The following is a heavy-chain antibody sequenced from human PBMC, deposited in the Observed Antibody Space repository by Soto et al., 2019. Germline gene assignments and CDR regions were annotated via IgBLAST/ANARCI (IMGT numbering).Heavy chain of an antibody. V-gene: IGHV4-31*03. D-gene: IGHD3-9*01. Sequence: QVQLQESGPGLVKPSQTLSLTCTVSGGSISSGGYYWSWIRQHPGKGLEWIGYIYYSGSTYYNPSLKSRVTISVDTSKNQFSLKLSSVTAADTAVYYCARGPRYYDIWTGYQNPYFDYWGQGTLVTVSS. CDR3: ARGPRYYDIWTGYQNPYFDY. CDR2: IYYSGST. CDR1: GGSISSGGYY. J-gene: IGHJ4*02.